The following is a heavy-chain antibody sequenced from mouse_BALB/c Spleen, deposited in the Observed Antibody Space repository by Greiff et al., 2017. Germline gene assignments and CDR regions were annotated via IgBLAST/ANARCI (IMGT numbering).Heavy chain of an antibody. V-gene: IGHV14-3*02. Sequence: EVQLQQSGAELVKPGASVKLSCTASGFNIKDTYMHWVKQRPEQGLEWIGRIDPANGNTKYDPKFQGKATITADTSSNTAYLQLSSLTSEDTAVYYCAFYYGSIPFDYWGQGTTLTVSS. CDR2: IDPANGNT. CDR1: GFNIKDTY. D-gene: IGHD1-1*01. J-gene: IGHJ2*01. CDR3: AFYYGSIPFDY.